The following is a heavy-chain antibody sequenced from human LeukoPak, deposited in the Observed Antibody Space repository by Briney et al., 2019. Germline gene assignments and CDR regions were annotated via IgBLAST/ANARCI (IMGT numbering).Heavy chain of an antibody. V-gene: IGHV1-46*01. D-gene: IGHD2-8*01. CDR2: TNPSGGST. J-gene: IGHJ4*02. CDR1: GYTFTSYY. CDR3: ARLGYCTNGVCYRFEGGYDLGY. Sequence: ASVKVSCKASGYTFTSYYMHWVRQAPGQGLEWMGITNPSGGSTSYAQKFQGRVTMTRDMSTSTVYMELSSLRSEDTAVYYCARLGYCTNGVCYRFEGGYDLGYWGQGTLVTVSS.